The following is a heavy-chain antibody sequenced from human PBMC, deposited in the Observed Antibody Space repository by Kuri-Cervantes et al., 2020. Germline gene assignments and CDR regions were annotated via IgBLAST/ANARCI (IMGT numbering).Heavy chain of an antibody. CDR3: ASEDYDILTGPIDY. CDR1: GGSVSSGSYY. Sequence: GSLRLSCTVSGGSVSSGSYYWSWIRQPPGKGLEWIGYIYYSGSTNYNPSLKSRVTISIDTSKNQFSLKLSSVTAADTAVYYCASEDYDILTGPIDYWGQGTLVTVSS. V-gene: IGHV4-61*01. CDR2: IYYSGST. J-gene: IGHJ4*02. D-gene: IGHD3-9*01.